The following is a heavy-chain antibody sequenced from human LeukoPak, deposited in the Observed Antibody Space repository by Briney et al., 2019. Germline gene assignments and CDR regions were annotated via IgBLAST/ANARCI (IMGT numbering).Heavy chain of an antibody. Sequence: PSQTLSLTCTVSGGSISSGGYYWSWIRQPPGKGLEWIGYIYHSGSTYYTPSLKSRVTISVDRSKNQFSLKLSAVTAADTAVYYCAREDRFSSGEAWGQGTLVTVSS. D-gene: IGHD6-6*01. CDR1: GGSISSGGYY. J-gene: IGHJ4*02. V-gene: IGHV4-30-2*01. CDR3: AREDRFSSGEA. CDR2: IYHSGST.